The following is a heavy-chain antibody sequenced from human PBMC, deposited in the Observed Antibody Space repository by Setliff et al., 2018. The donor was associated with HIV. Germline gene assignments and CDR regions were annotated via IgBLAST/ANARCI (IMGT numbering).Heavy chain of an antibody. CDR3: ASTGLLLPRFGASYYYYGMDV. CDR1: GFTVSSSS. CDR2: ISSSGSTI. D-gene: IGHD3-10*01. J-gene: IGHJ6*02. Sequence: GESLKISCAASGFTVSSSSMNWVRQAPGKGLEWVSYISSSGSTIYYADSVKGRFTISRDNAKNSLYLQMNSLRAEDTAVYFCASTGLLLPRFGASYYYYGMDVWGQGTTVTAP. V-gene: IGHV3-48*04.